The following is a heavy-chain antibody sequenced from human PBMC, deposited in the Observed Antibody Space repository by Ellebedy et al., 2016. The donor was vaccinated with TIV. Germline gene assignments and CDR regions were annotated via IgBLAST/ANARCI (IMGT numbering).Heavy chain of an antibody. CDR3: VRIAGGSGEGWFDP. V-gene: IGHV3-33*08. CDR1: GFTFSSYG. CDR2: IWYDGSNK. J-gene: IGHJ5*02. D-gene: IGHD3-10*01. Sequence: GESLKISCAASGFTFSSYGMHWVRQAPGKGLEWVAVIWYDGSNKYYADSVKGRFTISRDNSKNTLYLQMNSLRAEDTAVYYCVRIAGGSGEGWFDPWGQGTLVTVSS.